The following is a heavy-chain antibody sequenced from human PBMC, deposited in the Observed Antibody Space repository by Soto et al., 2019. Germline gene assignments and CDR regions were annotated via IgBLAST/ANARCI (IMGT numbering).Heavy chain of an antibody. D-gene: IGHD2-15*01. CDR3: ARGRVVVAATDY. Sequence: SETLSLTCTVSGGSISSGDYYWSWIRQPPGKGLEWIGYIYYSGSTYYNPSLKSRVTISVDTSKNQFSLKLSSVTAADTAVYYCARGRVVVAATDYWGQGTLVTVSS. J-gene: IGHJ4*02. CDR1: GGSISSGDYY. V-gene: IGHV4-30-4*01. CDR2: IYYSGST.